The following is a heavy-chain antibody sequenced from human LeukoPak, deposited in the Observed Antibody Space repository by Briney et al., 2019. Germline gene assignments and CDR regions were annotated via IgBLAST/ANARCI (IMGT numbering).Heavy chain of an antibody. D-gene: IGHD6-13*01. CDR3: ARGGIAAAGEPFDY. Sequence: PGGSLRLSCAASGFTVSSNYMSWVRQAPGKGLEWVSVIYSGGSTYYADSVKGRFTISRDNSKNTLYLQMNSLRAEDTAVYYCARGGIAAAGEPFDYWGQGTLVTVSS. V-gene: IGHV3-53*01. CDR1: GFTVSSNY. CDR2: IYSGGST. J-gene: IGHJ4*02.